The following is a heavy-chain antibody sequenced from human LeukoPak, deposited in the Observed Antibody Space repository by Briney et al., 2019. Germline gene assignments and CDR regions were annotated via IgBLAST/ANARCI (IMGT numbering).Heavy chain of an antibody. V-gene: IGHV1-69*13. J-gene: IGHJ4*02. Sequence: ASVKVSCKASGGTFSSYAISWVRQAPEQGLEWMGGIIPIFGTANYAQKFQGRVTITADESTSTAYMELSSLRSEDTAVYYCAKVLGLVCLDYWGQGTLVTVSS. D-gene: IGHD2-2*01. CDR3: AKVLGLVCLDY. CDR1: GGTFSSYA. CDR2: IIPIFGTA.